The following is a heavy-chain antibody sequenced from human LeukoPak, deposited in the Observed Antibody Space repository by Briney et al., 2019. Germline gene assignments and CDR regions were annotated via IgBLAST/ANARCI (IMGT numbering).Heavy chain of an antibody. J-gene: IGHJ4*02. D-gene: IGHD3-10*01. CDR3: AKQSGGSGTYYYY. CDR2: IGGSGGST. Sequence: GGSLRLSCVASGFIFSNYEMNWVRQAPGKGLEWVSAIGGSGGSTYYADSVKGRFTISGDNSKNTLYLQMNSLRAEDTAVYYCAKQSGGSGTYYYYWGQGTLVTVSS. V-gene: IGHV3-23*01. CDR1: GFIFSNYE.